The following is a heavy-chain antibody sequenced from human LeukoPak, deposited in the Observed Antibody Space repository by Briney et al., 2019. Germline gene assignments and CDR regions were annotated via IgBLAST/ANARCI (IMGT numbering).Heavy chain of an antibody. D-gene: IGHD1-20*01. Sequence: PGGSVRLSCAASGFTFSSYEMNWVRQAPGKGLEWVSYISCCGSNIYYADSVKGRFTISRDNAKNSLYLHMNSLRAEDTAVYYCARLGNNWIVGQYDAMDVWGQGTTVTVSS. J-gene: IGHJ6*02. V-gene: IGHV3-48*03. CDR1: GFTFSSYE. CDR2: ISCCGSNI. CDR3: ARLGNNWIVGQYDAMDV.